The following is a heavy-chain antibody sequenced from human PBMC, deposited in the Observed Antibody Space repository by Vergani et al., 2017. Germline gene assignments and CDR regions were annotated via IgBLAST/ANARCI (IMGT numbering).Heavy chain of an antibody. J-gene: IGHJ4*02. V-gene: IGHV3-23*01. CDR2: ISGRGVSA. CDR1: EFTFSNYA. CDR3: AKQYFVSGNYLVDY. D-gene: IGHD3-10*01. Sequence: EVQLLESGGGLVQPGGSLRLTCAASEFTFSNYAMNWVRQAPGQGLAWVSGISGRGVSAYYTDSVKGRFTISRDNSKNMLFLQMNNLRTEDTAIYYCAKQYFVSGNYLVDYWGQGTLVTVSS.